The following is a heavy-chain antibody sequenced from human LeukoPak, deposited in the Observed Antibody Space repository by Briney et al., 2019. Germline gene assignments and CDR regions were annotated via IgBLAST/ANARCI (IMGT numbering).Heavy chain of an antibody. J-gene: IGHJ6*02. V-gene: IGHV3-23*01. CDR2: ISGSGGST. Sequence: GGSLRLSCAASGFTFSSYAMSWVRQAPGKGLEWVSAISGSGGSTYYADSVKGRFTISRDNSKNTLYLQMNSLRAEDTAVYYCAKRPSGYSSGGYYYYGMDVWGQGTTVNVSS. D-gene: IGHD6-19*01. CDR1: GFTFSSYA. CDR3: AKRPSGYSSGGYYYYGMDV.